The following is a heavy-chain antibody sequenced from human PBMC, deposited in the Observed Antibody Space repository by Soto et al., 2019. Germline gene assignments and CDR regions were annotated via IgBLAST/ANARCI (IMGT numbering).Heavy chain of an antibody. J-gene: IGHJ2*01. CDR3: ARRSGSSGWGGYWYFDL. D-gene: IGHD6-19*01. V-gene: IGHV1-18*01. Sequence: QVQLVQSGAEVKKPGASVKVSCKASGYTFTSYGISWVRQAPGQGLEWMGWISAYNGNTNYAQKLQGRVTMTTDTSPGKAYMELRRLRSDDTAVYYCARRSGSSGWGGYWYFDLWGRGTLVTVSS. CDR1: GYTFTSYG. CDR2: ISAYNGNT.